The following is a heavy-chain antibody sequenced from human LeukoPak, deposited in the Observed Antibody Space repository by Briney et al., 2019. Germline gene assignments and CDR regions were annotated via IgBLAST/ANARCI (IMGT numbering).Heavy chain of an antibody. CDR3: ARDGSEAVAGTGAVPY. V-gene: IGHV1-2*02. CDR2: ITPNSGDT. CDR1: GYIFIGHY. Sequence: GASVTVSFTTSGYIFIGHYLHWVRQAPGQGHEWMGWITPNSGDTHYAQNFQGRVTMTRDTSISTAYMELGRLTSDDTAVYYCARDGSEAVAGTGAVPYWGQGTLVTVSS. J-gene: IGHJ4*02. D-gene: IGHD6-19*01.